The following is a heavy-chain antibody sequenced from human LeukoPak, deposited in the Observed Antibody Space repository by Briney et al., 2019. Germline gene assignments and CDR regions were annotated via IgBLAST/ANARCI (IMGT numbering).Heavy chain of an antibody. J-gene: IGHJ4*02. CDR2: FSGSSSYI. D-gene: IGHD6-19*01. V-gene: IGHV3-21*01. CDR1: GFTLSSHS. Sequence: GGSLRLSCAASGFTLSSHSMNWVRQAPGEGLELVSSFSGSSSYIYYADSVKGRFTISRDSAKNSLYLQMNSLRAEDTAVYYCARDSSGSSLDYWGQGTLVTVSS. CDR3: ARDSSGSSLDY.